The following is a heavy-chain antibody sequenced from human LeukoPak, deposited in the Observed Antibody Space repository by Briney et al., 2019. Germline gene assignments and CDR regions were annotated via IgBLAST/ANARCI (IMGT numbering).Heavy chain of an antibody. CDR1: GFTFSSYW. Sequence: PGGSLRLSCAASGFTFSSYWMSWVRQAPGKGLEWVANIKQDGSEKYYVDSVKGRFTISRDNAKNSLYLQMNSLRAEDTAVYYCARSTKGELSLVYYYCMDVWGKGTTVTISS. D-gene: IGHD3-16*02. CDR3: ARSTKGELSLVYYYCMDV. J-gene: IGHJ6*03. V-gene: IGHV3-7*01. CDR2: IKQDGSEK.